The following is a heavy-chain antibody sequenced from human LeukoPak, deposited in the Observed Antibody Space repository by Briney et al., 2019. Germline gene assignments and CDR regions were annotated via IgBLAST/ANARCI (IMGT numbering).Heavy chain of an antibody. J-gene: IGHJ4*02. CDR2: IYTSGST. D-gene: IGHD3-16*02. CDR3: ARRRYDYVWGSYRQDDYFDY. Sequence: SETLSLTCTVSGGSISSYYWSWIRQPAGKGLEWIGRIYTSGSTNYNPSLKSRVTMSVDTSKNQFSLKLSSVTAADTAVYYCARRRYDYVWGSYRQDDYFDYWGQGTLVTVSS. V-gene: IGHV4-4*07. CDR1: GGSISSYY.